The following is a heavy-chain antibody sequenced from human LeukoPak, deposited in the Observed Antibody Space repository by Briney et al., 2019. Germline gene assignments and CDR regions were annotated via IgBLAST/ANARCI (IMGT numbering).Heavy chain of an antibody. J-gene: IGHJ4*02. V-gene: IGHV3-30*18. CDR3: AKDRAYGDYLPLDY. Sequence: GGSLRLSCAASGFTFSTYAMHWVRQAPGKGLEWVALISYDGSSQYYADSVKDRFTISRDNSKNTLYLQMHSLRADDTAVYYCAKDRAYGDYLPLDYWCREPWSSSPQ. CDR2: ISYDGSSQ. D-gene: IGHD4-17*01. CDR1: GFTFSTYA.